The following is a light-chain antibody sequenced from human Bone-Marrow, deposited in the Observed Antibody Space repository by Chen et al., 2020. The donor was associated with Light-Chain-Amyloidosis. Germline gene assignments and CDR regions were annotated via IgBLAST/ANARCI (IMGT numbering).Light chain of an antibody. CDR2: RNN. J-gene: IGLJ1*01. CDR1: SSNIGSNY. CDR3: AAWDDSLSALYV. V-gene: IGLV1-47*01. Sequence: QSVLTQPPSASGTPGQRVTISCSGSSSNIGSNYVSWYQQLPGTAPKLLIYRNNQRPSGVPERFSGSKSGTSASLAISGLRSEDEADYYCAAWDDSLSALYVFGTGTKVTVL.